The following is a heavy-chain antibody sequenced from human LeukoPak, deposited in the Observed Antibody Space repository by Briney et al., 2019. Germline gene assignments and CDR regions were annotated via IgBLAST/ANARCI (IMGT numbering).Heavy chain of an antibody. CDR3: ARGEELWFGESPLFDY. J-gene: IGHJ4*02. CDR2: IWYDGSNK. Sequence: GGSLRLSCAASGFTFSSYGMHWVRQAPGKGLEWVAVIWYDGSNKYYADSVKGRFTISRDNSKNTLYLQMNSLRPEDTAVYYCARGEELWFGESPLFDYWGQGTLVTVSS. V-gene: IGHV3-33*01. D-gene: IGHD3-10*01. CDR1: GFTFSSYG.